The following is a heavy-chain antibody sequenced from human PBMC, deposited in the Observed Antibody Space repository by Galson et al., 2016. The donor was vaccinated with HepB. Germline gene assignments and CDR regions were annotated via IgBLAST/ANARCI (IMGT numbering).Heavy chain of an antibody. CDR2: TWPDGSQK. D-gene: IGHD5/OR15-5a*01. CDR3: ARGDIVSTPGRFFDY. CDR1: GFTFSDYA. V-gene: IGHV3-33*01. Sequence: SLRLSCAASGFTFSDYAMHWVRQAPGKGLEWVSLTWPDGSQKYYADSVKGRFTISRDNPKNTVSLEMNSLRAEDTAIYYCARGDIVSTPGRFFDYWGQGTLVTVSS. J-gene: IGHJ4*02.